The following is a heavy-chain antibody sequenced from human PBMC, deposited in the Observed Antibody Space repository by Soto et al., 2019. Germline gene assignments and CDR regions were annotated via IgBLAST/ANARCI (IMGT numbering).Heavy chain of an antibody. CDR1: GFTFGDYA. CDR3: TRGTVVIDYYYGMDV. D-gene: IGHD3-22*01. Sequence: LRLSCTASGFTFGDYAMSWFRQAPGKGLEWVGFIRSKAYGGTTEYAASVKGRFTISRDDSKSIAYLQMNSLKTEDTAVHYCTRGTVVIDYYYGMDVWGQGTTVTVSS. V-gene: IGHV3-49*03. CDR2: IRSKAYGGTT. J-gene: IGHJ6*02.